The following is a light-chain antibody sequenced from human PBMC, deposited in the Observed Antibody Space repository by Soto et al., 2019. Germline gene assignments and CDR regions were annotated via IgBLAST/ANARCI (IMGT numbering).Light chain of an antibody. J-gene: IGLJ2*01. Sequence: QSVLTQPPSVSGAPRQRVTISCSGSRSNIGNNAVNWYQQFPGRAPKLLIYYDDLLPSGVSDRFSGSKSVTSASLAISGLQSEDEADYYCATWDDSLNGQVFGGGTKVTVL. V-gene: IGLV1-36*01. CDR1: RSNIGNNA. CDR3: ATWDDSLNGQV. CDR2: YDD.